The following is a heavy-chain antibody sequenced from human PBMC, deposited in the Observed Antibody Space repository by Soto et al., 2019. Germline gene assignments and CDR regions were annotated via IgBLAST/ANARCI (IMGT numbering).Heavy chain of an antibody. CDR1: GFTFSSYG. D-gene: IGHD3-16*01. Sequence: QVQLVESGGGVVQPGRSLRLSCAASGFTFSSYGMHWVRQAPGKGLEWVAVISYDGSNKYYADSVKGRVTISRDNSKNPPGLPMNFLRSEDMDVYYCTEDYVEYGHYYYYMDVWGKGTKVTVSS. V-gene: IGHV3-30*18. J-gene: IGHJ6*03. CDR3: TEDYVEYGHYYYYMDV. CDR2: ISYDGSNK.